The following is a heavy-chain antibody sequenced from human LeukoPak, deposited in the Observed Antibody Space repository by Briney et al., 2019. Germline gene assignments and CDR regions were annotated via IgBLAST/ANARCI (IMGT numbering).Heavy chain of an antibody. V-gene: IGHV3-21*01. CDR3: ARDEDDFWSKDLDY. CDR2: ISSSSSYI. Sequence: GGSLRLSCAASGFTFSSYSMNWVRQAPGKGLEWVSSISSSSSYIYYADSVKGRFTISRDNAKNSLYLQMNSLRAEDTAVYYCARDEDDFWSKDLDYWGQGTLVTVSS. J-gene: IGHJ4*02. D-gene: IGHD3-3*01. CDR1: GFTFSSYS.